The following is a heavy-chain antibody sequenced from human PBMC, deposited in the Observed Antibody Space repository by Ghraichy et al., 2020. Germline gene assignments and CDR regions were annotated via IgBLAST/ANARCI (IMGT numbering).Heavy chain of an antibody. D-gene: IGHD3-16*01. CDR2: INHSGST. Sequence: GSLRLSCAASGFTFSNYGMNWVRQPPGKGLEWIGEINHSGSTNYNPSLKSRVTISVDTSKNQFSLKLSSVTAADTAVYYCARQRLWYFDYWGQGTLVTVSS. CDR3: ARQRLWYFDY. J-gene: IGHJ4*02. CDR1: GFTFSNYG. V-gene: IGHV4-34*01.